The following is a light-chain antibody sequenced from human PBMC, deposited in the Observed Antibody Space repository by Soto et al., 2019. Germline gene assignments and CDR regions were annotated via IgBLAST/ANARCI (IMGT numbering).Light chain of an antibody. J-gene: IGKJ5*01. CDR2: KVS. V-gene: IGKV2-30*02. CDR1: QSLVHSDGIAY. Sequence: DVVMTQSPLSLPVTLGQPASISCRSNQSLVHSDGIAYFSWFQQRPGRSPRRLIYKVSNRDSGVRARCGGGGAGIDFARKISGVEAGDVGVYSGMKGTPGPTTSAQGTRREF. CDR3: MKGTPGPTT.